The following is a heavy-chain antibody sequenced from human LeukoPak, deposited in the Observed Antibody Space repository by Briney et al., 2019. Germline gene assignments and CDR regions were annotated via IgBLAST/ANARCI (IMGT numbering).Heavy chain of an antibody. D-gene: IGHD5-12*01. V-gene: IGHV4-34*01. J-gene: IGHJ4*02. CDR2: INHSGST. CDR1: GGSFSGYY. Sequence: SETLSLTCAVYGGSFSGYYWSWIRQPPGKGLEWIGEINHSGSTNYNPSLKSRVTISVDTSKNQFSLKLSSVTAADTAVYYCARERSGYDQNWGQGTLVTVSS. CDR3: ARERSGYDQN.